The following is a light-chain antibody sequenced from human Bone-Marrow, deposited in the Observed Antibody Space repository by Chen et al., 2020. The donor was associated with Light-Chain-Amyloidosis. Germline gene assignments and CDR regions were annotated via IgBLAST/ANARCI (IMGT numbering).Light chain of an antibody. CDR1: ALAKQF. Sequence: ELTQAPSVSVPPGRTASITCSGDALAKQFAYWFQQTPGQAPLMVIYKDTERPPETPARFSGSSSGTIATLTISGVQAEDEDDYYCQSVDITATEGIFGGGTTLTVL. CDR2: KDT. CDR3: QSVDITATEGI. V-gene: IGLV3-25*03. J-gene: IGLJ2*01.